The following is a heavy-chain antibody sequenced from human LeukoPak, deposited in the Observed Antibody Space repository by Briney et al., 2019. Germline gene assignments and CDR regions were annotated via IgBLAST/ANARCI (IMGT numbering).Heavy chain of an antibody. V-gene: IGHV3-33*01. CDR3: ASASGWYEPIDY. J-gene: IGHJ4*02. CDR1: GFXFSSYG. D-gene: IGHD6-19*01. Sequence: GGSLRLSCAASGFXFSSYGIHWVRQAPGKGLEWVAVIWYDGSNKYYADSVKGRFIISRDNSKNTLYLQMNSLRAEDTAVYYCASASGWYEPIDYWGQGTLVTVSS. CDR2: IWYDGSNK.